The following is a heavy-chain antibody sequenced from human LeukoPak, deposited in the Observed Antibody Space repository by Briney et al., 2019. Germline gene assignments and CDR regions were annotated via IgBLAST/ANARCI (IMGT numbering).Heavy chain of an antibody. J-gene: IGHJ4*02. CDR2: ISGSGGTS. CDR1: GFTFSSYA. D-gene: IGHD5-18*01. CDR3: AKSSLTRRLPDFDY. V-gene: IGHV3-23*01. Sequence: GGSLRLSCAASGFTFSSYAMSWVRQAPGKGLEWVSGISGSGGTSYSADSMKGRFTISGDNPRNTLYLQMNSLRAEDTAVYYCAKSSLTRRLPDFDYWGLGTLVTVSS.